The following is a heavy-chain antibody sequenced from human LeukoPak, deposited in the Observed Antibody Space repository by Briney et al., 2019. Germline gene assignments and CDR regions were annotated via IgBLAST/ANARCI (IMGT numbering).Heavy chain of an antibody. D-gene: IGHD3-10*01. Sequence: PGRSLRLSCAASGFTFSSYGMHWVRQAPGKGLEWVAVIWYDGSNKYYADSVKGRFTISRDNSKNTLYLQMNSLRAEDTAVYYCAKSYYYGSGRVPLSDYWGQGTLVTVSS. CDR3: AKSYYYGSGRVPLSDY. CDR1: GFTFSSYG. CDR2: IWYDGSNK. J-gene: IGHJ4*02. V-gene: IGHV3-33*06.